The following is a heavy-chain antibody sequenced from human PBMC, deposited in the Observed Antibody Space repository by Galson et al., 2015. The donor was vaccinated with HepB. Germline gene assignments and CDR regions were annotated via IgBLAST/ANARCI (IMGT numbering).Heavy chain of an antibody. Sequence: SVKVSCKASGYTFTSYGISWVRQAPGQGLEWMGWISAYNGNTNYAQKLQGRVTMTTDTSTSTAYMELRSLRSDDTAVYYCARPVFLAAAGTVWFDPWGQGTLVTASS. J-gene: IGHJ5*02. CDR3: ARPVFLAAAGTVWFDP. D-gene: IGHD6-13*01. CDR1: GYTFTSYG. V-gene: IGHV1-18*04. CDR2: ISAYNGNT.